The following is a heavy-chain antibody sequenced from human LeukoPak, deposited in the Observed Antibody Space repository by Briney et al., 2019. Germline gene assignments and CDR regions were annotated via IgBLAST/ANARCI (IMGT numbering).Heavy chain of an antibody. D-gene: IGHD1-26*01. CDR1: SYSISSGYY. CDR3: ALDPADRGAYYFDY. CDR2: IYHNGRT. J-gene: IGHJ4*02. Sequence: SETLSLTCDVSSYSISSGYYWGWIRQPPGKGLEWIGSIYHNGRTYYNPSLKSRVTMSVDTSKNHFSLKLNSVTAADTASYYCALDPADRGAYYFDYWGQGTLVTVSS. V-gene: IGHV4-38-2*01.